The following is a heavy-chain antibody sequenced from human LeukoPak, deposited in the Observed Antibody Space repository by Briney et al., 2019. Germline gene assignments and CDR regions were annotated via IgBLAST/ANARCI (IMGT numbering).Heavy chain of an antibody. V-gene: IGHV4-59*01. Sequence: PSETLSLTCTVSGGSISGYYWSWIRQPPGKGLVWIGYIYYSGHTNYNPTLKSRVTMSVDTSKNQFSLKLSSVTAADTAVYYCARGVHPSPWGQGTLVTVSS. CDR3: ARGVHPSP. J-gene: IGHJ5*02. CDR1: GGSISGYY. CDR2: IYYSGHT.